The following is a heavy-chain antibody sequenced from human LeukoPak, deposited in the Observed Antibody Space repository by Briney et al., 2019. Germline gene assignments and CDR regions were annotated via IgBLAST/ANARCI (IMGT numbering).Heavy chain of an antibody. CDR1: GFTFSSYA. D-gene: IGHD5-24*01. CDR3: ARDGYNYDYYYYYMDV. CDR2: ISYDGSNK. Sequence: GGSLRLSCAASGFTFSSYAMHWVRQAPGKGLEWVAVISYDGSNKYYADSVKGRFTISRDNSKNTLYLQMNSLRAEDTAVYYCARDGYNYDYYYYYMDVWGKGTTVTVSS. V-gene: IGHV3-30*04. J-gene: IGHJ6*03.